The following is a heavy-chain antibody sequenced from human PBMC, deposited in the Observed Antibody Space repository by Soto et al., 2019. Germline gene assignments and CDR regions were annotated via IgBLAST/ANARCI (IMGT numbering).Heavy chain of an antibody. CDR3: AKDLDGYSSGTHGGMDV. J-gene: IGHJ6*02. D-gene: IGHD6-19*01. CDR1: GYTFTGYS. Sequence: QVQLVQSGAEVKKPGASGKVSCKASGYTFTGYSMYWVRLSPGHGLGWMGGINPSSGGTNYAQKFQGWVTMTRDTSSSTAYMELSRLRSDDTAVYYCAKDLDGYSSGTHGGMDVWGQGTTVTVSS. V-gene: IGHV1-2*04. CDR2: INPSSGGT.